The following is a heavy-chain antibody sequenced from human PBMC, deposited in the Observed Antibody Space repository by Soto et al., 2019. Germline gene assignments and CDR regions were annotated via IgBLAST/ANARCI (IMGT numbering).Heavy chain of an antibody. J-gene: IGHJ6*02. CDR3: ARDRGIVATIPYYYYYGMDV. V-gene: IGHV3-21*01. D-gene: IGHD5-12*01. CDR2: ISSSSSYI. Sequence: EVQLVESGGGLVKPGGSLRLSCAASGFTFSSYSMNWVRQAPGKGLEWVSSISSSSSYIYYADSVKGRFTISRDNAKNSLYLQMNSLRAEDTAVYYCARDRGIVATIPYYYYYGMDVWGQGTTVTISS. CDR1: GFTFSSYS.